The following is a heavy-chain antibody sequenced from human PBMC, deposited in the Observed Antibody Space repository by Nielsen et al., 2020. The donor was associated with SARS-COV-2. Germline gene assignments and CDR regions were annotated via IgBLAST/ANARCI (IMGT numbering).Heavy chain of an antibody. CDR3: AREMTVTMIVVVITTGIDP. J-gene: IGHJ5*02. V-gene: IGHV1-8*02. CDR2: MNPNSGNT. CDR1: GYTFTSYG. D-gene: IGHD3-22*01. Sequence: ASVKVSCKASGYTFTSYGISWVRQATGQGLEWMGWMNPNSGNTGYAQKFQGRVTMTRNTSISTAYMELSSLRSEDTAVYYCAREMTVTMIVVVITTGIDPWGQGTLVTVSS.